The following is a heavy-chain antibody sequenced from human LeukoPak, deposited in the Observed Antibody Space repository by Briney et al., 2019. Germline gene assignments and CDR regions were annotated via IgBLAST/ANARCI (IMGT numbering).Heavy chain of an antibody. CDR1: GGSFSDYY. D-gene: IGHD3-16*01. CDR2: INHSGST. Sequence: SETLSLTCAVYGGSFSDYYWSWIRQPPGKGLEWIGEINHSGSTNYNPSLKSRVTISVDTSKNQFSLKLSSVAAADTAVYYCARHYGPWGQGTLVTVSS. V-gene: IGHV4-34*01. CDR3: ARHYGP. J-gene: IGHJ5*02.